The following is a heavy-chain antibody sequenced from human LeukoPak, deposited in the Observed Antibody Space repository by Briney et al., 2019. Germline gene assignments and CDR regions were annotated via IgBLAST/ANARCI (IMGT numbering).Heavy chain of an antibody. CDR3: ARASILRYFDWLLNN. Sequence: ASVKVSCTASGYTFTGYYMHWVRQAPGQGLEWMGRINPNSGGTNYAQKFQGRVTMTRDTSISTAYMELSRLRSDDTAVYYCARASILRYFDWLLNNWGQGTLVTVSS. CDR1: GYTFTGYY. CDR2: INPNSGGT. D-gene: IGHD3-9*01. V-gene: IGHV1-2*06. J-gene: IGHJ4*02.